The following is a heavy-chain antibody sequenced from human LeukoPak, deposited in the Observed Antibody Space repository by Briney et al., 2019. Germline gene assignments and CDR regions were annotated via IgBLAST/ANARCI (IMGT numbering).Heavy chain of an antibody. J-gene: IGHJ5*02. D-gene: IGHD6-19*01. CDR1: GVSIGSGNW. V-gene: IGHV4-4*02. Sequence: TSETLSLTCAVSGVSIGSGNWWSWVRQPPGKGLEWIGEIYHSGSTNYNSSLKSRVTISIDKSKNQFSLKLSSVTAADTAMYYCARGGTTVAGTFWFDPWGQGTLVTVSS. CDR3: ARGGTTVAGTFWFDP. CDR2: IYHSGST.